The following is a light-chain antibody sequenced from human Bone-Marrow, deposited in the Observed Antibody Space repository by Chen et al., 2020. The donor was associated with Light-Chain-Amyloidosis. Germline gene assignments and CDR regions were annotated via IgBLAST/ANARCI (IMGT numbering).Light chain of an antibody. Sequence: NFMLTQPHSVSESPGKTVTISCTGSSGSIASNYVQLYQQRPGSAPTTVIYEDNQRPSGVPDRFAGSIDSSANSASLTISGLKTEDEADYYWQSYDSSNLVFGGGTKLTVL. CDR1: SGSIASNY. CDR2: EDN. J-gene: IGLJ3*02. CDR3: QSYDSSNLV. V-gene: IGLV6-57*02.